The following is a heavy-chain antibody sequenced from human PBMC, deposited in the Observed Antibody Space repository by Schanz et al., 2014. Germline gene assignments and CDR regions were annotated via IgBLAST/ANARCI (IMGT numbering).Heavy chain of an antibody. V-gene: IGHV3-48*01. CDR3: ARKMKLGVYGGKGHDSLDI. Sequence: EVQLLESGGGLVEPGGSLRLSCAASGFSFSSYAMGWVRQAPGKGLEWISYITYNGGTIYYADSVKGRFTISRDNAKNTLYLQMNTLRAEDTAVYYCARKMKLGVYGGKGHDSLDIWGQGTMXTVSS. CDR1: GFSFSSYA. D-gene: IGHD4-17*01. J-gene: IGHJ3*02. CDR2: ITYNGGTI.